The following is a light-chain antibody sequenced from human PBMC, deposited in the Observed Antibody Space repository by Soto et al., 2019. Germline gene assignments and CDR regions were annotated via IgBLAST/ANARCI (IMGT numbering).Light chain of an antibody. J-gene: IGLJ1*01. V-gene: IGLV2-14*03. CDR2: DVS. CDR1: SSDVCGYNY. Sequence: QSVLTQPASVSGSPGQSITISCTGTSSDVCGYNYVSWYQHHPGKAPKLMIFDVSNRPSGVSNRFSGSKSGNTASLTISGLQPEDEADYYCSSYTNSNTRQIVFGTGPKVTVL. CDR3: SSYTNSNTRQIV.